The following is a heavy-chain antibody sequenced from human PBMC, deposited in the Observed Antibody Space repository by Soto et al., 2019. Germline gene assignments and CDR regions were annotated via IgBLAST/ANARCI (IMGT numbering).Heavy chain of an antibody. CDR2: IYYSGST. J-gene: IGHJ5*02. V-gene: IGHV4-31*03. Sequence: SETLSLTCTVSGGSISSGGYYWSWIRQHPGKGLEWIGYIYYSGSTYYNPSLKSRVTISVDTSKNQFSLKLSSVTAADTAVYYCARDHHDFWSGYYTNWFDPWGQGTLVTVSS. CDR3: ARDHHDFWSGYYTNWFDP. D-gene: IGHD3-3*01. CDR1: GGSISSGGYY.